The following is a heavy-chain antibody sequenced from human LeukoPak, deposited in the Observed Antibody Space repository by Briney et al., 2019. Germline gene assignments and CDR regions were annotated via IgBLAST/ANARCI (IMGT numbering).Heavy chain of an antibody. CDR2: ISGSGGST. CDR3: AKVDYDYVWGSSIDY. D-gene: IGHD3-16*01. J-gene: IGHJ4*02. V-gene: IGHV3-23*01. CDR1: GFTFSSYW. Sequence: GGSLRLSCAASGFTFSSYWMSWVRQAPGKGLEWVSAISGSGGSTYYADSVKGRFTISRDNSKNTLYLQMNSLRAEDTAVYYCAKVDYDYVWGSSIDYWGQGTLVTVSS.